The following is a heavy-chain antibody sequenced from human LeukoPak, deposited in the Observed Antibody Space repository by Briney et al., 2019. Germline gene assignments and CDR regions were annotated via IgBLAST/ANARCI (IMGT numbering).Heavy chain of an antibody. V-gene: IGHV4-4*02. CDR2: IYHSGST. J-gene: IGHJ5*02. Sequence: SGTLSLTCAASGGSISSSNWWSWVRQPPGKGLEWIGEIYHSGSTNYNPSLKSRVTISVDKSKNQFSLKLSSVTAADTAVYYCASGRITMVRGVIITGWFDPWGQGTLVTVSS. D-gene: IGHD3-10*01. CDR1: GGSISSSNW. CDR3: ASGRITMVRGVIITGWFDP.